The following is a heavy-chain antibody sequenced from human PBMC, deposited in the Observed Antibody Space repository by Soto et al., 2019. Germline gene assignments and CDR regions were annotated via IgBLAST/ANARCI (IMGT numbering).Heavy chain of an antibody. J-gene: IGHJ4*02. D-gene: IGHD2-2*01. V-gene: IGHV4-34*01. CDR1: GGSFSDYY. Sequence: PSETLSLTCAVYGGSFSDYYWSWIRQPPGKGLEWIGEINRSGSTNYNPSLKSRVAISVDTSKNQFSLKLSSVTAADTAVYYCASSPATATQFDYWGQGTLVTVSS. CDR3: ASSPATATQFDY. CDR2: INRSGST.